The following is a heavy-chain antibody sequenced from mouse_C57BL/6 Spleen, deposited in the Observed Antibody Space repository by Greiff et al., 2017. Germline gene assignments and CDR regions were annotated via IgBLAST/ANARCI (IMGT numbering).Heavy chain of an antibody. V-gene: IGHV1-15*01. CDR2: IDPETGGT. CDR3: TRDGSSYAMDY. J-gene: IGHJ4*01. D-gene: IGHD1-1*01. Sequence: QVQPKESGAELVRPGASVTLSCKASGYTFTDYEMHWVKQTPVHGLEWIGAIDPETGGTAYNQKFKGKAILTADKSSSTAYMELRSLTSEDSAVYYCTRDGSSYAMDYWGQGTSVTVSS. CDR1: GYTFTDYE.